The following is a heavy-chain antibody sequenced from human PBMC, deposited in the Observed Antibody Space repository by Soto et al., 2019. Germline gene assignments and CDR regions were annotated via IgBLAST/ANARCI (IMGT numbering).Heavy chain of an antibody. J-gene: IGHJ6*02. D-gene: IGHD3-22*01. CDR1: GYTFTGYY. CDR2: INPNSGGT. Sequence: ASVKVSCKASGYTFTGYYMHWVRQAPGQGLEWMGWINPNSGGTNYAQKFQGRVTMTSDTSISTAYMELSRLRSDDTAVYYCARALYYYDSSGPLGYYGMDVWGQGTTVTVS. V-gene: IGHV1-2*02. CDR3: ARALYYYDSSGPLGYYGMDV.